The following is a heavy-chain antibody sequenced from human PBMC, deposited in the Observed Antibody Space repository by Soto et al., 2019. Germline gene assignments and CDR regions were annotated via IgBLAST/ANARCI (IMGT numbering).Heavy chain of an antibody. V-gene: IGHV1-2*04. D-gene: IGHD3-22*01. CDR2: INPNSGGT. CDR1: GYTFTGYY. CDR3: AREAGVVIRPHYDMDV. Sequence: QVQLVQSGAEVKKPGASVKVSCKASGYTFTGYYMHWVRQAPGQGLEWMGWINPNSGGTNYAQKFQGWVTMTRDTSISTAYMELSRLRSDDTAVYYCAREAGVVIRPHYDMDVWGQGTTVTVSS. J-gene: IGHJ6*02.